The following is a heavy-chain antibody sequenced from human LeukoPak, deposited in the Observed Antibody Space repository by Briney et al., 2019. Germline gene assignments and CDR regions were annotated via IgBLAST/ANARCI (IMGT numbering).Heavy chain of an antibody. V-gene: IGHV4-59*01. D-gene: IGHD5-24*01. Sequence: SETLSLTCTVSGGSINSYYWSWIRQPPGKGLEWIGYIYYSGSTNYNPSLKSRVTISVDTSKNQFSLKLSSVTAADTAVYYCARVEWLHTQETHFDYWGQGTLVTVSS. CDR1: GGSINSYY. J-gene: IGHJ4*02. CDR3: ARVEWLHTQETHFDY. CDR2: IYYSGST.